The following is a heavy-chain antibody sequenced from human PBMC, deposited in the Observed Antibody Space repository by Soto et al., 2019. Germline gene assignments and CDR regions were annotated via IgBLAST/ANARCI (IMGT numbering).Heavy chain of an antibody. V-gene: IGHV4-39*01. CDR3: ARHLEQQLPTFGY. Sequence: QLQLQESGPGLVKPSETLSLTCTVSGGSISSSSYYWGWIRQPPGKGLGWIGSIYYSGSTYYNPSLKSRVTISVDTSKNQFSLKLSSVTAADTAVYYCARHLEQQLPTFGYWGQGTLVTVSS. CDR1: GGSISSSSYY. D-gene: IGHD6-13*01. CDR2: IYYSGST. J-gene: IGHJ4*02.